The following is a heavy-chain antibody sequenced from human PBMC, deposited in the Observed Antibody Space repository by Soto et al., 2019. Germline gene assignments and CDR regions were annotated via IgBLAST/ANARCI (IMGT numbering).Heavy chain of an antibody. CDR1: GGSFSGYY. V-gene: IGHV4-34*01. CDR2: INHSGST. J-gene: IGHJ4*02. Sequence: QVQLQQWGAGLLKPSETLSLTCAVYGGSFSGYYWSWIRQPPGKGLEWIGEINHSGSTNYNPSLKSRVTISVDTSKNQFSLELSSVTAADTAVYYCARVVPAAISFDYWGQGTLVTVSS. D-gene: IGHD2-2*01. CDR3: ARVVPAAISFDY.